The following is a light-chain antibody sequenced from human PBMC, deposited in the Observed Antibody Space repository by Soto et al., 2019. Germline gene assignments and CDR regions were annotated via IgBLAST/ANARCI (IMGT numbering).Light chain of an antibody. CDR1: SSNIGNDY. Sequence: QSVLTQPPSVSAAPGQKVTISCSGSSSNIGNDYVSWYQQLPGTAPKLLIYDNYKRPSGIPDRFSGSKSGTSGTLGITGLRLGDKADNYGETWKSFGGPNAFGTGPRSPS. CDR2: DNY. J-gene: IGLJ1*01. CDR3: ETWKSFGGPNA. V-gene: IGLV1-51*01.